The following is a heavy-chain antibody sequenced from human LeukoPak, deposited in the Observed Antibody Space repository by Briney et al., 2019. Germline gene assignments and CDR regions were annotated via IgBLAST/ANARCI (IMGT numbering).Heavy chain of an antibody. CDR1: GFTFGDYA. CDR3: ASLGN. D-gene: IGHD1-1*01. J-gene: IGHJ4*02. Sequence: GGSLRLSCTASGFTFGDYAMSWFRQAPGKGLEWISYISVSRSTIYYADSVKGRFTISRDNAKNSLYLQMNSLRADDTAVYYCASLGNWGQGTLVTVSS. V-gene: IGHV3-48*03. CDR2: ISVSRSTI.